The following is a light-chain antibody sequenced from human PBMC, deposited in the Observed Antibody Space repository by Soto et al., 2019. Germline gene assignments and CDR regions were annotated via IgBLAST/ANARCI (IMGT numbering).Light chain of an antibody. CDR1: QDIRGA. V-gene: IGKV1-13*02. CDR3: QQFNSYPIT. CDR2: DVS. J-gene: IGKJ5*01. Sequence: GDGVTITCRASQDIRGALAWYQQKPGKAPKILIYDVSTLESGVPSRFSGSSSGTDFTLTISSLQPVDFATYYCQQFNSYPITFGQGTRLEIK.